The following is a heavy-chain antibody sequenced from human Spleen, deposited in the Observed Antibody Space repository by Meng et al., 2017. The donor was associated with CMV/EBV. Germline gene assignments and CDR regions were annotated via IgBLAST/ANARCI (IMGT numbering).Heavy chain of an antibody. Sequence: GGSLRLSCAASGFTFRTYSMHWVRQAPGKGLEWVAVTSYDGSNKYYADSAKGRFTMSRDNAKNTVYLQMSSLSAEDTAVYFCARDEQYGMDVWGQGTTVTVSS. CDR3: ARDEQYGMDV. V-gene: IGHV3-30*04. CDR1: GFTFRTYS. J-gene: IGHJ6*02. D-gene: IGHD4-11*01. CDR2: TSYDGSNK.